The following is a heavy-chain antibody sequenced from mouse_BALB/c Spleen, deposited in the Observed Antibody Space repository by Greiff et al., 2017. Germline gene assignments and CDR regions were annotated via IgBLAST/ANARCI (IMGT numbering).Heavy chain of an antibody. CDR1: GYTFTSYW. V-gene: IGHV1-69*02. CDR2: IDPSDSYT. Sequence: VQLQQSGAELVKPGASVKLSCKASGYTFTSYWMHWVKQRPGQGLEWIGEIDPSDSYTNYNQKFKGKATLTVDKSSSTAYMQLSSLTSEDSAVYYCARGAGRYFDYWGQGTTLTVSS. CDR3: ARGAGRYFDY. J-gene: IGHJ2*01. D-gene: IGHD3-3*01.